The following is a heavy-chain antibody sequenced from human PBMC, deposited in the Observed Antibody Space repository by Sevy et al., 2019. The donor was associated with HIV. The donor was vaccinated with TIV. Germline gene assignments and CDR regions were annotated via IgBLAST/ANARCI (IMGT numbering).Heavy chain of an antibody. CDR2: VYHSGTT. Sequence: SETLSLTCAVSGASITSYYWNWIQQSPGKGLEWITYVYHSGTTSYNPSLKSRVSISLDTSRKQFSLTLYSVTAADTAIYYCARVRRRPPVVDSNWYFDVWGRGTLVTVSS. J-gene: IGHJ2*01. CDR3: ARVRRRPPVVDSNWYFDV. D-gene: IGHD3-22*01. V-gene: IGHV4-59*12. CDR1: GASITSYY.